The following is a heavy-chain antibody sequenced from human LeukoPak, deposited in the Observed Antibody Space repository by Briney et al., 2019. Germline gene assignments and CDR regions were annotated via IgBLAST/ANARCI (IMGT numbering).Heavy chain of an antibody. CDR2: ISGDGSTT. CDR3: ARGGYSGTYYFDY. J-gene: IGHJ4*02. CDR1: GFTFSSYW. D-gene: IGHD1-26*01. Sequence: GGSLSLSCAASGFTFSSYWMHWVRQAPGMGLVWVSRISGDGSTTSYADSVKGRFTISGDNSKSTLYLQMNSLTAEDTAVYYCARGGYSGTYYFDYWGQGTLVTVSS. V-gene: IGHV3-74*01.